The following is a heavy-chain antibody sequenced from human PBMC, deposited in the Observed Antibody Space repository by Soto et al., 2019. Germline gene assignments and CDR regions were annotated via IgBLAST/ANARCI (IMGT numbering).Heavy chain of an antibody. CDR3: ARGPSIAARPSDY. CDR2: INHSGST. Sequence: QVQLQQWGAGLLKPSETLSLTCAVYGGSFSGYYWSWILQPPGKGLEWIGEINHSGSTNYNPSLKSRVTISVDTSKNQFSLKLSSVTAADTAVYYCARGPSIAARPSDYWGQGTLVTVSS. V-gene: IGHV4-34*01. J-gene: IGHJ4*02. D-gene: IGHD6-6*01. CDR1: GGSFSGYY.